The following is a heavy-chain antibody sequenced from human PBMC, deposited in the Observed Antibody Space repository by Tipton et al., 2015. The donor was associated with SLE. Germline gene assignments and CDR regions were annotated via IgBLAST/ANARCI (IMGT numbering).Heavy chain of an antibody. CDR3: ARHGNQDY. V-gene: IGHV4-4*08. CDR2: IYISGTT. J-gene: IGHJ4*02. D-gene: IGHD4-23*01. Sequence: GSLRLSCSVSGGSIRNYYWTWIRQPPGKGLEWIGHIYISGTTNYNPSLKSRVAISVDTSKNQFSLKLSSVTAADTAVYYCARHGNQDYWGQGTLVTVSS. CDR1: GGSIRNYY.